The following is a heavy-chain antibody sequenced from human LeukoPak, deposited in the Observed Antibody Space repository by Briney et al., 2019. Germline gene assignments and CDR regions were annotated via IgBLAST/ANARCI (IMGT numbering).Heavy chain of an antibody. CDR3: ASPRGGR. CDR1: GFTFSSYC. CDR2: IWIDGSTK. Sequence: GRSLRLSCAASGFTFSSYCMHWVRQAPGTGMEWVSVIWIDGSTKYYADSVTGRPTISRVNSTNRLCLQTNSLRAEDTAVYYCASPRGGRGGQGTLVTVSS. J-gene: IGHJ4*02. D-gene: IGHD3-16*01. V-gene: IGHV3-33*01.